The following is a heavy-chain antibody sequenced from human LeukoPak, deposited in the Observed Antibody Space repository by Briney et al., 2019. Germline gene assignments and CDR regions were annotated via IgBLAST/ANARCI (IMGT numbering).Heavy chain of an antibody. V-gene: IGHV4-59*01. D-gene: IGHD3-10*01. J-gene: IGHJ4*02. CDR3: ARVVYSGSWGYFDY. CDR2: IYYSGST. Sequence: SETLSLTCTVSGGSMSTYYRSWIRQSPGKGLEWIGYIYYSGSTSYNPSLKGRLTISIDTSKTQFYLKLSSVTAADTAVYYCARVVYSGSWGYFDYWGQGILVTVSS. CDR1: GGSMSTYY.